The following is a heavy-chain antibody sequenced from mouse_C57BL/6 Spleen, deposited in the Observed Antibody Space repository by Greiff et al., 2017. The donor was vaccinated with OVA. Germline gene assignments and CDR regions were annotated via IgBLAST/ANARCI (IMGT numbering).Heavy chain of an antibody. J-gene: IGHJ2*01. CDR1: GFSLSTSGMG. CDR3: ARSHDGYYDFDY. D-gene: IGHD2-3*01. CDR2: IYWDDDK. V-gene: IGHV8-12*01. Sequence: QVTLKESGPGILQSSQTLSLTCSFSGFSLSTSGMGVSWIRQPSGKGLEWLAHIYWDDDKRYNPSLKSRLTISKDTSRNQVFLKITSVDTADTATYYCARSHDGYYDFDYWGQGTTLTVSS.